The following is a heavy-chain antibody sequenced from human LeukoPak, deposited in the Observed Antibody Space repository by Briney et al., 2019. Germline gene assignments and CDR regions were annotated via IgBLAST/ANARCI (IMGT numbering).Heavy chain of an antibody. CDR2: INHSGST. Sequence: SETLSLTCAVYGGSFSGYYWSWIRQPPGRGLEWIGEINHSGSTNYNPSLKSRVTISVDTSKNQFSLKLSSVTAADTAVYYCARALTMVRGVTDWFDPWGQGTLVTVSS. CDR1: GGSFSGYY. V-gene: IGHV4-34*01. CDR3: ARALTMVRGVTDWFDP. D-gene: IGHD3-10*01. J-gene: IGHJ5*02.